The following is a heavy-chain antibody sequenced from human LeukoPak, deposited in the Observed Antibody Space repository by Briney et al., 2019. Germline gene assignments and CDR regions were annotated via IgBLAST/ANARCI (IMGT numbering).Heavy chain of an antibody. CDR2: ISTTGNTI. J-gene: IGHJ6*02. Sequence: GGSLRLSCAASGFTLSGYWMHWVRQAPGKGLEWVSYISTTGNTIYYADSVQGRFTISRDNTKDSLFLRMNSLRIEDTAIYYCARVRGGFYDSSGYFYYYYGLDVWGQGTTVTVSS. CDR1: GFTLSGYW. CDR3: ARVRGGFYDSSGYFYYYYGLDV. V-gene: IGHV3-48*03. D-gene: IGHD3-22*01.